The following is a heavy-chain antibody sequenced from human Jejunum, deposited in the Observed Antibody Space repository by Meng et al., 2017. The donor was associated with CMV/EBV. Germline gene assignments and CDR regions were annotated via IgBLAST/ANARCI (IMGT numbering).Heavy chain of an antibody. Sequence: IHWVRQAPGQGLEWMGWINPNSGDTTYAQKFQGRVTMTRDTSISTAYMELSRLRSDDTAVYYCAKVKSTYHYDSTTYYPNPLFDYWGQGTLVTVSS. CDR2: INPNSGDT. V-gene: IGHV1-2*02. CDR3: AKVKSTYHYDSTTYYPNPLFDY. D-gene: IGHD2/OR15-2a*01. J-gene: IGHJ4*02.